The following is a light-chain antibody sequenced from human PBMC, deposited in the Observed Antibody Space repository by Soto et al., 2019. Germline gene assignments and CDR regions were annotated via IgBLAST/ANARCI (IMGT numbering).Light chain of an antibody. CDR1: QSVLSSSTNKKS. Sequence: DIVMTQSPDSLAVSLGERATINCKSSQSVLSSSTNKKSLAWYQQKPGQPPQLVISWASTRESGVPDRFSGNGSGTDFTLTISSLQAEDVAVYYCQPYYSIPFTSGPGTKVDNK. J-gene: IGKJ3*01. V-gene: IGKV4-1*01. CDR2: WAS. CDR3: QPYYSIPFT.